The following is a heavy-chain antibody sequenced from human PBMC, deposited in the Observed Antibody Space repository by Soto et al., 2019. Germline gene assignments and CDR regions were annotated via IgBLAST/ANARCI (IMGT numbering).Heavy chain of an antibody. Sequence: PSETLSLTCAVYGGSFSGYYWRWIRQPPGKGLEWIGEINHSGSTNYNPSLKSRVTISVDTSKNQFSLKLSSVTAADTAVYYCGRATPIVVVGFDYWGQGTLVTVSS. D-gene: IGHD2-21*01. V-gene: IGHV4-34*01. CDR3: GRATPIVVVGFDY. J-gene: IGHJ4*02. CDR2: INHSGST. CDR1: GGSFSGYY.